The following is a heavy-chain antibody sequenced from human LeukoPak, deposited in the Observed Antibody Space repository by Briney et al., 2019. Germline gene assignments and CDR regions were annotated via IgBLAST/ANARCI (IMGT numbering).Heavy chain of an antibody. V-gene: IGHV4-34*01. CDR3: ARGRHDITMIVVVMTSVSYYLDV. Sequence: PSETLSLACAVYGGSFSGYHWTWIRQSPGKGLEWIGDINPSGSTYYNPSLKSRLTISVDTSKNQFSLKLRSVTAADTAVYYCARGRHDITMIVVVMTSVSYYLDVWGKGTTVTVS. J-gene: IGHJ6*03. CDR2: INPSGST. D-gene: IGHD3-22*01. CDR1: GGSFSGYH.